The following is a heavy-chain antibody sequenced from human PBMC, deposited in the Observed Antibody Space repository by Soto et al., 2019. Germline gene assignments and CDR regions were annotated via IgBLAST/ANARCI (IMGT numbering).Heavy chain of an antibody. CDR1: GGTFSSYA. CDR3: ARHSLNTIFGVVIMSPYYYGMDV. Sequence: QVQLVQSGAEVKKPGSSVKVSCKASGGTFSSYAISWVRQAPGQGLEWMGGIIPIFGTANYAQKFQGRVTITADESTSTAYMELSSLRSEDTAVYYCARHSLNTIFGVVIMSPYYYGMDVWGQGTTVTVPS. CDR2: IIPIFGTA. D-gene: IGHD3-3*01. V-gene: IGHV1-69*01. J-gene: IGHJ6*02.